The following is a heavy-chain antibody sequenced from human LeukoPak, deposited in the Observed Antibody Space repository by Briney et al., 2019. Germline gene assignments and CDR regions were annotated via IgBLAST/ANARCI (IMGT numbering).Heavy chain of an antibody. V-gene: IGHV1-2*02. CDR1: GYTFTGYY. CDR2: SNPNSGGT. D-gene: IGHD3-22*01. J-gene: IGHJ4*02. Sequence: ASVKVSCKASGYTFTGYYMHWVRRAPGQGLEWMGWSNPNSGGTNYAQKFQGRVTMTRDTSISTAYMELSRLRSDDTAVYYCARVDYYDSSGYYDNDYWGQGTLVTVSS. CDR3: ARVDYYDSSGYYDNDY.